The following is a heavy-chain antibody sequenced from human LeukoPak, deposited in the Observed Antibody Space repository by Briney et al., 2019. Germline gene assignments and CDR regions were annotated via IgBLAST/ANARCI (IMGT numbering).Heavy chain of an antibody. D-gene: IGHD6-13*01. V-gene: IGHV3-23*01. Sequence: QPGGTLRLSCAASGFTFRSYGMSWVRQAPGKGLEWVSAISGSGGSTYYADSVKGRFTISRDNSKNTLYLQMNSLRAEDTAVYYCAGTDSPLVMWGQGTLVTVSS. CDR3: AGTDSPLVM. CDR1: GFTFRSYG. CDR2: ISGSGGST. J-gene: IGHJ4*02.